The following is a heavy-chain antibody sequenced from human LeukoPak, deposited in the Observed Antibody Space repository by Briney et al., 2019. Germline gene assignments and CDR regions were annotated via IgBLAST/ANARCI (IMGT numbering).Heavy chain of an antibody. V-gene: IGHV4-61*08. CDR1: GGSVNSGVYY. CDR3: ARGDGYSYS. J-gene: IGHJ4*02. CDR2: IYYSGST. D-gene: IGHD5-24*01. Sequence: SETLSLTCTVSGGSVNSGVYYWSWIRQPPGKGLEWIGYIYYSGSTNYNPSLKSRVTISVDTSKNQFSLKLTSVTAADTAVYYCARGDGYSYSWGQGTLVTVSS.